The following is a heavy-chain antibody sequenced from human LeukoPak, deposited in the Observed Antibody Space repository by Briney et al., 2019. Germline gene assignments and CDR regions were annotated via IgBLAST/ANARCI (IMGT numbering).Heavy chain of an antibody. D-gene: IGHD5-24*01. CDR2: IYYSGST. CDR3: ARLTKEMATIKEDAFDI. V-gene: IGHV4-61*05. CDR1: GGSISSSSYY. Sequence: PSETLSLTCTVSGGSISSSSYYWSWIRQPPGKGLEWIGYIYYSGSTNYNPSLKSRVTISVDTSKNQFSLKLSSVTAADTAVYYCARLTKEMATIKEDAFDIWGQGTMVAVSS. J-gene: IGHJ3*02.